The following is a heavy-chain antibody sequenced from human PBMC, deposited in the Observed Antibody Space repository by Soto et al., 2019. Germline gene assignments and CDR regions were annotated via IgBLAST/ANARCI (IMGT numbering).Heavy chain of an antibody. CDR1: GGSISSYY. D-gene: IGHD6-19*01. CDR2: IYYSGST. J-gene: IGHJ6*02. V-gene: IGHV4-59*01. CDR3: ALLEVADRSYHGMDV. Sequence: SETLSLTCTVSGGSISSYYWSWIRQPPGKGLEWIGYIYYSGSTNYNPSLKSRVTISVDTSKNQFSLKLSSVTAADTAVSYCALLEVADRSYHGMDVWGQGTTVTVS.